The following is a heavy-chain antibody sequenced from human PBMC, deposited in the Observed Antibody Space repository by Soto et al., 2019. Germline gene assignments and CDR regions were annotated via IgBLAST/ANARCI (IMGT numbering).Heavy chain of an antibody. J-gene: IGHJ5*02. CDR1: GFTFSSHR. CDR2: ISSMSSFI. CDR3: ARDWEADVARFYWAHP. V-gene: IGHV3-21*01. Sequence: PGGSLRLSCAASGFTFSSHRMSWVRQAPGKGLEWVALISSMSSFIYYAGSLKGRFTVSRDKATNSLYLKMHGLRDGDTAVYYCARDWEADVARFYWAHPWGQGTQVTVSS. D-gene: IGHD2-15*01.